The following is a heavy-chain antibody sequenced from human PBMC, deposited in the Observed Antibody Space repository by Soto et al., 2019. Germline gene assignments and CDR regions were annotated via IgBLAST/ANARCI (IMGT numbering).Heavy chain of an antibody. D-gene: IGHD3-16*01. J-gene: IGHJ4*02. CDR2: ISSSTRTI. CDR3: ARDDEMGYFDY. Sequence: GGSLRLSCAASGFTFSDYYMSWIRQAPGKGLEWVSYISSSTRTIYYADSVKGRFTVSRDNAKNSLYLQMNSLRAEDTAVYYCARDDEMGYFDYWGQGTLVTVSS. V-gene: IGHV3-11*04. CDR1: GFTFSDYY.